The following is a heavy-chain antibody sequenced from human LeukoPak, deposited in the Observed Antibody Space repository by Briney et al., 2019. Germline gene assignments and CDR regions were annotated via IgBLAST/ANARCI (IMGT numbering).Heavy chain of an antibody. CDR1: GYTFTSYA. V-gene: IGHV7-4-1*02. J-gene: IGHJ4*02. D-gene: IGHD6-19*01. Sequence: ASVKVSCKASGYTFTSYAMNWVRQAPGQGLEWMGWINTNTGNPTYAQGFTGRFVFSLDTSVSTAYLQISSLKAEDTAVYYCARELQPGIAVAGTVPGLDYWGQGTLVTVSS. CDR3: ARELQPGIAVAGTVPGLDY. CDR2: INTNTGNP.